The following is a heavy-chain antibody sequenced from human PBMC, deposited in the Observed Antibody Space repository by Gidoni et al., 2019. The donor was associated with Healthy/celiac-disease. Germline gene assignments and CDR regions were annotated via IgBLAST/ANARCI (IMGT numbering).Heavy chain of an antibody. CDR3: ARQGCSGGSCYSAVGYFDL. V-gene: IGHV5-51*01. CDR2: IYPGDSDT. CDR1: GYSFTSYW. Sequence: EVQLVQSGAAVKKRGESLKISCQGSGYSFTSYWIGWVRQMPGKGLEWMGIIYPGDSDTRYSPSFQGQVTISADKSISTAYLQWSSLKASDTAMYYCARQGCSGGSCYSAVGYFDLWGRGTLVTVSS. D-gene: IGHD2-15*01. J-gene: IGHJ2*01.